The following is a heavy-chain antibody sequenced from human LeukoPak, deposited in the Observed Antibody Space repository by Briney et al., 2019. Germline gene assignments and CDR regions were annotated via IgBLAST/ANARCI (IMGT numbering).Heavy chain of an antibody. CDR2: ISSSGSNT. Sequence: GGSLRHSCAASGFTFSSYSLNWFRQAPGKGLEGVSYISSSGSNTDYADSVKGRFTISRDNGKNSLYLQMNSLRAEDTAVYYCARTAFDWSQVGGNWFDPWGQGTLVTVSS. CDR3: ARTAFDWSQVGGNWFDP. J-gene: IGHJ5*02. V-gene: IGHV3-48*04. D-gene: IGHD3-9*01. CDR1: GFTFSSYS.